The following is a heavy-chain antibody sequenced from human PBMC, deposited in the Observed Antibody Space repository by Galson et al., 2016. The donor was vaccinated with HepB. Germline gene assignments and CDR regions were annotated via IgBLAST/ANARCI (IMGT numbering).Heavy chain of an antibody. D-gene: IGHD4-11*01. Sequence: SETLSLTCAVYGGSFSGYSWSWIRQSPGKGLEWIGEINERGDTKYNPSLTSRVTLSLDAARNQFSLSLTSVTAADTAVYYCAREPTVTTFRGVFFLHGLDVWGQGTPVIVSS. J-gene: IGHJ6*02. V-gene: IGHV4-34*01. CDR2: INERGDT. CDR1: GGSFSGYS. CDR3: AREPTVTTFRGVFFLHGLDV.